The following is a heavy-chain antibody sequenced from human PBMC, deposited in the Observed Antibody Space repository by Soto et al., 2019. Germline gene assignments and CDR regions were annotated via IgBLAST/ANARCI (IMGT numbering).Heavy chain of an antibody. CDR1: GGSFSAYY. Sequence: QVQLQQWGAGLLKPSETLSLTCAVYGGSFSAYYWSWIRQSPGKGLEWIGETHHSGSTNYKPSLKSRVTISLDTSKNQFSLELRSVTAADTAVYYCASYGSGSYYNGYYFDYWGQGTLVTVSS. D-gene: IGHD3-10*01. V-gene: IGHV4-34*01. J-gene: IGHJ4*02. CDR3: ASYGSGSYYNGYYFDY. CDR2: THHSGST.